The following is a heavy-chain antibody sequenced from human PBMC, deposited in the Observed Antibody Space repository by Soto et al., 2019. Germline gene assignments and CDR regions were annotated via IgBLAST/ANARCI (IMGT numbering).Heavy chain of an antibody. Sequence: GRSLRLSCAASGFTFSSYAMHWVRQAPGKGLEWVAVISYDGSNKYYADSVKGRFTISRDNSKNTLYLQMNSLRAEDTAVYYCARDRRYSYGYEDYYYYGMDVWGQGTTVTVSS. CDR1: GFTFSSYA. CDR3: ARDRRYSYGYEDYYYYGMDV. CDR2: ISYDGSNK. V-gene: IGHV3-30-3*01. J-gene: IGHJ6*02. D-gene: IGHD5-18*01.